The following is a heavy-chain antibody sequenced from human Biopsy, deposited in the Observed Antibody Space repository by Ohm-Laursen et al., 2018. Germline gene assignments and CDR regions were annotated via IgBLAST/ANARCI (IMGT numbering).Heavy chain of an antibody. CDR2: IDGSGSST. CDR3: AEGDWIYYFDY. CDR1: GFTFSSYA. V-gene: IGHV3-23*05. D-gene: IGHD2-21*02. Sequence: SLRLSCAAPGFTFSSYAMTWVRQAPGKGLEWVSGIDGSGSSTYYADSVKGRFTISRDNSENTLYLQMNSLRAEDTAVYYCAEGDWIYYFDYWGQGTLVTVSS. J-gene: IGHJ4*02.